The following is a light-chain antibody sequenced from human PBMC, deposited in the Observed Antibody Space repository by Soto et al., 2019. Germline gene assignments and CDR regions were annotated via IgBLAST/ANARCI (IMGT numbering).Light chain of an antibody. CDR1: SSDVGSYNL. Sequence: QSALTQPASVSGSPGQSITISCTGTSSDVGSYNLVSWYQQYPGKAPKLMIYEVTKRPSGASDRFSGSKSGNTASLTISGLQAEDEADYYCCSYAGGVIFGGGTKLTVL. V-gene: IGLV2-23*02. J-gene: IGLJ2*01. CDR3: CSYAGGVI. CDR2: EVT.